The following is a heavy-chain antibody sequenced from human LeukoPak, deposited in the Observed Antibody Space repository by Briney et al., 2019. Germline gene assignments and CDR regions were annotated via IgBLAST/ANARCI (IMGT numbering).Heavy chain of an antibody. D-gene: IGHD1-7*01. Sequence: SETLSLTCAVYGGSFSGYYWSWIRQPPGKGLEWIGEINHSGSTNYNPSLKSRVTISVDTSKNRFSLKLSSVTAADTAVYYCARGRKLELRQLSRYYYGMDVWGQGTTVTVSS. V-gene: IGHV4-34*01. J-gene: IGHJ6*02. CDR2: INHSGST. CDR1: GGSFSGYY. CDR3: ARGRKLELRQLSRYYYGMDV.